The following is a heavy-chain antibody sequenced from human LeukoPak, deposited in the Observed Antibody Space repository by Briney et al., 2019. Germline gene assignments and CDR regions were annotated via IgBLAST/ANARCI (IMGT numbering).Heavy chain of an antibody. D-gene: IGHD3/OR15-3a*01. J-gene: IGHJ4*02. CDR2: ISDSGGST. CDR1: GITLSNYG. CDR3: AKRGVVIRVILVGFHKEAYYFES. Sequence: GGSLRLSCAVSGITLSNYGISWVRQAPGKGLEWVAGISDSGGSTKYADSVKGRFTIARDNRKNTLYLQMNSLRAEDTAVYFCAKRGVVIRVILVGFHKEAYYFESWGQGALVTVSS. V-gene: IGHV3-23*01.